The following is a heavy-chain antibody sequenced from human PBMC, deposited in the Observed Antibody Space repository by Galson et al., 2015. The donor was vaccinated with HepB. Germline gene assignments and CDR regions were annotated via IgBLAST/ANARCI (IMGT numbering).Heavy chain of an antibody. V-gene: IGHV3-9*01. CDR1: GFTFDDYA. CDR2: ISWNSGSI. J-gene: IGHJ5*02. CDR3: AKDARPHSSSLQS. D-gene: IGHD6-13*01. Sequence: SLRLSCAASGFTFDDYAMHWVRQAPGKGLEWVSDISWNSGSIGYADSVKGRFTISRDNAKNSLFLQMNSLRAEDTAFYYCAKDARPHSSSLQSWGQGTLVTVSS.